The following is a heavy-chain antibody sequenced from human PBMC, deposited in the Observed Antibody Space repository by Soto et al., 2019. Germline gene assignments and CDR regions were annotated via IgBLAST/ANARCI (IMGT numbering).Heavy chain of an antibody. Sequence: QVQLVQSGPELKKPGASVKVSCKTSGYSFYNPGISWVRQAPGQGLEWMGWISVFNGYAHYAQKFQGRVSMTADTLTSTAYMELRGLRSDDTAMYYCSKNGTRWFASWGQGTPVTVSS. CDR2: ISVFNGYA. CDR1: GYSFYNPG. J-gene: IGHJ5*01. V-gene: IGHV1-18*01. D-gene: IGHD1-1*01. CDR3: SKNGTRWFAS.